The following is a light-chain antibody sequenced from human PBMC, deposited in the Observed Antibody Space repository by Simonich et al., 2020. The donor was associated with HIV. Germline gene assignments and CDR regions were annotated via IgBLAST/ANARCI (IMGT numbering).Light chain of an antibody. CDR3: QQRSKWPPFT. CDR1: QSVSSSY. V-gene: IGKV3D-20*02. Sequence: EMVLTQSPVTLSLSPGERPTLSCRASQSVSSSYLAWYQQKPGQAPRLLIYGASSSATGIPDRFSGSGSGTDFTLTISSLEPEDFAVYYCQQRSKWPPFTFGPGTKVDIK. CDR2: GAS. J-gene: IGKJ3*01.